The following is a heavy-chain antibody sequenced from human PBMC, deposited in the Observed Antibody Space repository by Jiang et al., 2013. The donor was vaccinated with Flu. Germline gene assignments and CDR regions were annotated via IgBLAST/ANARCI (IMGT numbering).Heavy chain of an antibody. CDR1: GYTFTGYY. CDR3: ARDRDGDRTSDYYYGMDV. D-gene: IGHD5-24*01. CDR2: INPNSGGT. V-gene: IGHV1-2*04. Sequence: GAEVKKPGASVKVSCKASGYTFTGYYMHWVRQAPGQGLEWMGWINPNSGGTNYAQKFQGWVTMTRDTSISTAYMELSRLRSDDTAVYYCARDRDGDRTSDYYYGMDVWGQGTTVTVSS. J-gene: IGHJ6*02.